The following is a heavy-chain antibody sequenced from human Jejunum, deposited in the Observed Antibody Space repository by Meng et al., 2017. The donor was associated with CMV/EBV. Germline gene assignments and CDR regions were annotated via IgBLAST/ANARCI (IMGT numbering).Heavy chain of an antibody. V-gene: IGHV4-39*07. Sequence: GGSRSSSSNFRGWVQQPPGKALEWIGNIYYTGTNHYNPSLGSRVTISGDTSRNQFSLRLNAVTAADTAIYYCAFLRGQPRRNYVDWWGQGSLVTVSS. CDR2: IYYTGTN. CDR1: GGSRSSSSNF. J-gene: IGHJ4*02. CDR3: AFLRGQPRRNYVDW. D-gene: IGHD3-10*01.